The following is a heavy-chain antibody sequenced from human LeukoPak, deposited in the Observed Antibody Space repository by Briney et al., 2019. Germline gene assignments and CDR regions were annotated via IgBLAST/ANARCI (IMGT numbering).Heavy chain of an antibody. J-gene: IGHJ3*02. V-gene: IGHV3-53*01. CDR3: AREGSGAFDI. CDR2: IYSGGST. Sequence: GRSLRLSCAASGFTFDDYAMHWVRQAPGKGLEWVSVIYSGGSTYYADSVKGRFTISRDNSKNTLYLQMNSLRAEDTAVYYCAREGSGAFDIWGQGTMVTVSS. CDR1: GFTFDDYA.